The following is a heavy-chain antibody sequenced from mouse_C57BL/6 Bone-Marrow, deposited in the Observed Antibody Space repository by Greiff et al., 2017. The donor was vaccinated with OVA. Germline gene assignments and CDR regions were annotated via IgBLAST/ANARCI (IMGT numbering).Heavy chain of an antibody. Sequence: EVKLEEPEGGLVQPGSSMKLSCTASGFTFSDYYMAWVRQVPEKGLEWVANINYDGSSTYYLDSLKSRFIISRDNAKNILYLQMSSLKSEDTATYYCARDRSNYVYFDVWGTGTTVTVSS. D-gene: IGHD2-5*01. V-gene: IGHV5-16*01. CDR2: INYDGSST. CDR3: ARDRSNYVYFDV. CDR1: GFTFSDYY. J-gene: IGHJ1*03.